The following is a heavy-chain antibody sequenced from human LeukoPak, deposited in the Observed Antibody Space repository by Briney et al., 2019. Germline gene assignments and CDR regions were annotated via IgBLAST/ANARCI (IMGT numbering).Heavy chain of an antibody. D-gene: IGHD2-2*01. J-gene: IGHJ4*02. Sequence: KTSETLSLTCTVSGGSISTYYWSWIRQPPGKGLEWIGYIFYTGSTNYNPSLKSRVTVSVDTSKNQLSLKLSSVTPADTAVYYCARARVPYAYYFDSWGQGALVTVSS. CDR1: GGSISTYY. V-gene: IGHV4-59*01. CDR3: ARARVPYAYYFDS. CDR2: IFYTGST.